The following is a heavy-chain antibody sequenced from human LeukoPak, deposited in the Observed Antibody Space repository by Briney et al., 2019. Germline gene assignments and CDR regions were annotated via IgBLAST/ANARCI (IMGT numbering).Heavy chain of an antibody. J-gene: IGHJ4*02. V-gene: IGHV4-4*02. Sequence: SGTLSLTCAVSGGSISSSNWWSWVRQPPGKGLEWIGEIYHSGSTNYNPSLKSRVTISVDKSKNQFSLKLSSVTAAGTAVYYCASQERSLLTGDVYFDYWGQGTLVTVSS. CDR3: ASQERSLLTGDVYFDY. CDR2: IYHSGST. CDR1: GGSISSSNW. D-gene: IGHD7-27*01.